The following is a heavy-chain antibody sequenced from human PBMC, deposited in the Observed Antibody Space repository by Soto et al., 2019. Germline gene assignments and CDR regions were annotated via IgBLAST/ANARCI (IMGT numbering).Heavy chain of an antibody. J-gene: IGHJ4*02. CDR1: GFIFTSAF. CDR2: IKSKAAGGTI. CDR3: TTGDY. Sequence: EVQLVESGGGLVKPGGSRRHSCAASGFIFTSAFMSWVRQTPGKWLEWVARIKSKAAGGTIDYAAPVKYRFTISGDGFHNTVSLQMDSLKAEDTGLYYCTTGDYWVQGILVTVSS. V-gene: IGHV3-15*01.